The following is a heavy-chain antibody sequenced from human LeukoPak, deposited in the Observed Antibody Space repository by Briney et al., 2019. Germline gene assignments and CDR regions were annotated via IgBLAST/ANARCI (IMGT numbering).Heavy chain of an antibody. V-gene: IGHV4-34*01. CDR2: INHSGST. CDR1: GGSFSGYY. D-gene: IGHD6-13*01. Sequence: WETLSLTCAVYGGSFSGYYWSWIRQPPGKGLEWIGEINHSGSTNYNPSLKSRVSISVDTFKNQFSLKLSSVTAADTAVYYCARRTAAAGTGHGWFDPWGQGTLVTVSS. J-gene: IGHJ5*02. CDR3: ARRTAAAGTGHGWFDP.